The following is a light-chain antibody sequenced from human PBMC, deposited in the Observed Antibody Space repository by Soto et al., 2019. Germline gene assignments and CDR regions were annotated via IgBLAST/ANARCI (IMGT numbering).Light chain of an antibody. Sequence: QSALTQPASVSGSPGQSITISCTGTNSDVGAYSYVSWYQQYPGKAPKLLIYDVGARPSGISDRFSGSKSGNTASLTISGLQAEDKADYYCSSYTAFTTYVFGSGTKLTVL. V-gene: IGLV2-14*03. J-gene: IGLJ1*01. CDR3: SSYTAFTTYV. CDR2: DVG. CDR1: NSDVGAYSY.